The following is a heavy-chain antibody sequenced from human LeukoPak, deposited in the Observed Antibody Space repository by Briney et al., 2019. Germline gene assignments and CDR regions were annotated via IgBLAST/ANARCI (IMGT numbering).Heavy chain of an antibody. Sequence: GGSLRLSCAASGFTFSSYWMHWVRQAPGKGLVWVSRINSDGSSTSYADSVKGRFTISRDNAKNTLYLQMNSLRAEDTAVYYCARDPSRYCSGGSCHQTYNWFDPWGQGTLVTVSS. J-gene: IGHJ5*02. CDR2: INSDGSST. CDR1: GFTFSSYW. CDR3: ARDPSRYCSGGSCHQTYNWFDP. D-gene: IGHD2-15*01. V-gene: IGHV3-74*01.